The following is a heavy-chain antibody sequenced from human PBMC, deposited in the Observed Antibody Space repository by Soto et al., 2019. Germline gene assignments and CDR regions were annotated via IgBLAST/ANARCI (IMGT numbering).Heavy chain of an antibody. CDR2: IYYSGST. V-gene: IGHV4-39*01. J-gene: IGHJ5*02. Sequence: HLQLQESGPGLVKPSETLSLTCTVSGGSISSSTYYWGWIRQPPGQGLEWIANIYYSGSTYYNPSLKSRVTISVDTSKNQFSLKLNSVTAADTAVYYCARSNSGYYKWFDPWGQGTLVTVSS. CDR1: GGSISSSTYY. D-gene: IGHD3-22*01. CDR3: ARSNSGYYKWFDP.